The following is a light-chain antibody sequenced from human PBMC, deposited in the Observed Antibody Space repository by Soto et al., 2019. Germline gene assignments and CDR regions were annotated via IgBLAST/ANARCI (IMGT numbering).Light chain of an antibody. V-gene: IGKV4-1*01. CDR2: WAS. Sequence: DIVMTQSPDSLAVSLGERATINCKSSQNVLYSSNNKNYLAWYXHKPGQPPKLLIYWASTRESGVPNRFSGRGSGTDFTVTISSLQAEDVAVYYCQQYCSAPLTFAGGTKVDIK. CDR3: QQYCSAPLT. CDR1: QNVLYSSNNKNY. J-gene: IGKJ4*01.